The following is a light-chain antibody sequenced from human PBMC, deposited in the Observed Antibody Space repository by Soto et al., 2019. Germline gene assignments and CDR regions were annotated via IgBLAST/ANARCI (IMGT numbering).Light chain of an antibody. J-gene: IGKJ2*01. V-gene: IGKV1-5*03. Sequence: DIQMTQSPSTLSASVGDRVAITCRASQSVSGCLAWYQQKPGKVPNLLIYQASTLEDGVPSRFSGSGSGTEFTLTISSLEADDFATYYCQHSNDSVYPFGQGTNLEIK. CDR2: QAS. CDR3: QHSNDSVYP. CDR1: QSVSGC.